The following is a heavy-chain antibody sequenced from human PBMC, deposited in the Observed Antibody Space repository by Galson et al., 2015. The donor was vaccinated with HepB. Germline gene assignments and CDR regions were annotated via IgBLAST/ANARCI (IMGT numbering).Heavy chain of an antibody. V-gene: IGHV1-3*01. D-gene: IGHD4-17*01. CDR1: GYTFTSYA. CDR2: INAGNGNT. Sequence: SVKVSCKASGYTFTSYAMHWVRQAPGQRLEWMGWINAGNGNTKYSQKFQGRVTITRDTSASTAYMELSSLRSEDTAVYYCARERDYGDAFDIWGQGTMVTVSS. CDR3: ARERDYGDAFDI. J-gene: IGHJ3*02.